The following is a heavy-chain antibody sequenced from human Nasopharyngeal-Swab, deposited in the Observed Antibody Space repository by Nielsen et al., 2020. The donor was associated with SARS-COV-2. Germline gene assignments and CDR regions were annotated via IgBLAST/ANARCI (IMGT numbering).Heavy chain of an antibody. CDR3: ARLVGYGMDV. CDR1: GFIFSNYG. CDR2: ISYDGNDK. Sequence: GESLKISCAASGFIFSNYGVHWVRQAPGKGLEWVAVISYDGNDKYYADSVRGRFTISRDKSKSTLSLQMYSLRADDTAVYYCARLVGYGMDVWGQGTTVTVSS. V-gene: IGHV3-30*03. J-gene: IGHJ6*02. D-gene: IGHD1-26*01.